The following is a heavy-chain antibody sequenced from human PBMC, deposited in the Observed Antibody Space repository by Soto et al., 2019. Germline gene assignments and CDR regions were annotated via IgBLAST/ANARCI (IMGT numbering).Heavy chain of an antibody. CDR3: ARGEGEGYGDLGF. V-gene: IGHV3-33*01. D-gene: IGHD4-17*01. CDR2: IWYDGSNK. Sequence: QVQLVESGGGVVQPGRSLRLSCAASGFTFRSHGMHWVRQAPGKGLEWVAVIWYDGSNKYYADSVKGRFTISRDNSKNTLWRQMNSLRDEDTAVYYCARGEGEGYGDLGFWGQGTLVTVSS. J-gene: IGHJ4*02. CDR1: GFTFRSHG.